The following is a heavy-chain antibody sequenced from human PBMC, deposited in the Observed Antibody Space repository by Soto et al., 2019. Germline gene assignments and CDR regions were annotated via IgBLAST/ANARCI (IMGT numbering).Heavy chain of an antibody. CDR3: ARGNWGTTASRFDP. D-gene: IGHD2-21*02. V-gene: IGHV3-48*03. CDR1: GFTFSSSV. J-gene: IGHJ5*02. Sequence: EVQLVESGGGLVQPGRSLRLSCAASGFTFSSSVMNWVSQAPGKGLEWVSYITGSGTTIRYADSVKGRFTISRDNAQNPVFLQMKSLPAEDTALYYCARGNWGTTASRFDPWGQGTLVTVSS. CDR2: ITGSGTTI.